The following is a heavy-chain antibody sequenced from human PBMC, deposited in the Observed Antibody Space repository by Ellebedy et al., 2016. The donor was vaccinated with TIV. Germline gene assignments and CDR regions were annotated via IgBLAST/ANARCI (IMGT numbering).Heavy chain of an antibody. CDR1: GFNFNSYS. Sequence: PGGSLRPSCAASGFNFNSYSMNWVRQAPGKGLEWVSYISSSSGTIYYADCVKGRFTISRDNAKNSLYLQMNSLRDEDTGVYYCAKDMTDYGDFNWYFDRWGRGTLVTVSS. CDR2: ISSSSGTI. V-gene: IGHV3-48*02. J-gene: IGHJ2*01. D-gene: IGHD4-17*01. CDR3: AKDMTDYGDFNWYFDR.